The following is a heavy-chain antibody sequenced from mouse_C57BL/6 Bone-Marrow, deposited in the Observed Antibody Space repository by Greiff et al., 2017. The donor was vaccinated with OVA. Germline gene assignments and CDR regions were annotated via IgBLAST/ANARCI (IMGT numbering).Heavy chain of an antibody. CDR1: GFTFSSYG. D-gene: IGHD2-5*01. V-gene: IGHV5-6*01. CDR2: ISSGGSYT. J-gene: IGHJ2*01. Sequence: EVQVVESGGDLVKPGGSLKLSCAASGFTFSSYGMSWVRQTPDKRLEWVATISSGGSYTYYPDSVKGRFTISRDNAKNTLYLQMSSLKSEDTAMYYCARQGAYYSNYVWFAYWGQGTTLTVSS. CDR3: ARQGAYYSNYVWFAY.